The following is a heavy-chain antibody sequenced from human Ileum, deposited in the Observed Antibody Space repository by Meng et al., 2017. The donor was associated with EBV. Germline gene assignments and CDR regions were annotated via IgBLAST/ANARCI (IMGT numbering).Heavy chain of an antibody. V-gene: IGHV4-34*01. CDR2: IDQSGYT. CDR1: GGSLNDYY. CDR3: ARYGRCNGNSFYCFDP. J-gene: IGHJ5*02. D-gene: IGHD4-23*01. Sequence: QVRQQQGGTVLLKPSESLARTVAADGGSLNDYYLTWLRQPPGKGLEWIGEIDQSGYTKFNPSLSSRATISRDTSNNQFSLRLNSVTAADTALYYCARYGRCNGNSFYCFDPWGQGTLVTVSS.